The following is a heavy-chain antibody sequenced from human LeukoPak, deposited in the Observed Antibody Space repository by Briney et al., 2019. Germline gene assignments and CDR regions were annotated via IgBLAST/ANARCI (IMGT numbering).Heavy chain of an antibody. Sequence: SVKVSSKASGGTFSSYAISWVRQAPGQGLEWMGGIIPIFGTANYAQKFQGRVTITADESTSTAYMELSSLRSEDTAVYYCARVRRSHKANAAAGVYFDYWGQGTLVTVSS. CDR2: IIPIFGTA. V-gene: IGHV1-69*13. J-gene: IGHJ4*02. CDR3: ARVRRSHKANAAAGVYFDY. D-gene: IGHD6-13*01. CDR1: GGTFSSYA.